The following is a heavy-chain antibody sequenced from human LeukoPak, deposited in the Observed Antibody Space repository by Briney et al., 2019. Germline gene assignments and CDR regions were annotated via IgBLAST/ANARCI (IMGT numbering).Heavy chain of an antibody. CDR1: GGSISSSSCY. CDR3: AREGSAGSMDV. J-gene: IGHJ6*04. Sequence: PSETLSLTCTVSGGSISSSSCYWGWIRQPPGKGLEWIGSIYYSGSTYYNPSLKSRVTISVDTSKNQFSLKLSSVTAAATAVYYCAREGSAGSMDVWGKGTTVTVSS. D-gene: IGHD3-10*01. CDR2: IYYSGST. V-gene: IGHV4-39*07.